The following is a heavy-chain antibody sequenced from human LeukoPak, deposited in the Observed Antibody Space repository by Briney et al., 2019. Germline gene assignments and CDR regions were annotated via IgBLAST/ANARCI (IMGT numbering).Heavy chain of an antibody. CDR2: ISAYNGNT. J-gene: IGHJ4*02. Sequence: ASVKGSCKASGYTFTSYGISWVRQAPGQGLEWMGWISAYNGNTNYAQKLQGRVTMTTDTSTRTAYMELRSRRSDGTGLYYSARDDSGAKVDIDYWGQETLLIVSS. V-gene: IGHV1-18*01. CDR3: ARDDSGAKVDIDY. D-gene: IGHD5-12*01. CDR1: GYTFTSYG.